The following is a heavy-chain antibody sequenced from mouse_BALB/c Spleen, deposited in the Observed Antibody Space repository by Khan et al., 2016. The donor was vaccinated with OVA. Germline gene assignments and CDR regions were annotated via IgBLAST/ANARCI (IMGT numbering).Heavy chain of an antibody. V-gene: IGHV5-6*01. CDR2: ISSDGDYT. J-gene: IGHJ3*01. CDR3: ATHLTGSFAY. CDR1: GFTFSPYS. D-gene: IGHD4-1*01. Sequence: ELQLVESGGDLVKSGGSLKLSCAASGFTFSPYSMSWVRQTPDKRLEWVATISSDGDYTYYPDSVKGRFNISRDNAKNTLYLQMRSLKSEDTAIYYCATHLTGSFAYWGQGTLVTVSA.